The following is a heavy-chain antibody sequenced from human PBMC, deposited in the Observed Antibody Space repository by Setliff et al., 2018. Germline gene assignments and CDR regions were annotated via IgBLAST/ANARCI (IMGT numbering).Heavy chain of an antibody. V-gene: IGHV1-18*01. J-gene: IGHJ4*02. CDR1: GFSFTSFG. CDR2: ISGYTGGT. Sequence: ASVKVSCKTSGFSFTSFGFSWVRQAPGQGLEWMGSISGYTGGTNYAQKFQARVTMTADTSTKTVYMELRSLTSDDTAVYYCTRSRAPSVVLAADFDFWGQGTQVTVSS. D-gene: IGHD2-21*01. CDR3: TRSRAPSVVLAADFDF.